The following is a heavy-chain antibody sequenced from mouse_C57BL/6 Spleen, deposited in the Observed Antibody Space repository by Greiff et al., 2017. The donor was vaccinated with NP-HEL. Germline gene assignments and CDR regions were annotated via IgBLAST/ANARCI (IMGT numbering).Heavy chain of an antibody. CDR2: IDPSDSYT. D-gene: IGHD2-3*01. J-gene: IGHJ3*01. CDR3: ARRLYDGYSAWFAY. CDR1: GYTFTSYW. Sequence: VQLQQPGAELVKPGASVKLSCKASGYTFTSYWMQWVKQRPGQGLEWIGEIDPSDSYTNYNQKFKGKATLTVDTSSSTAYMQLSSLTSEDSAVYYCARRLYDGYSAWFAYWGQGTLVTVSA. V-gene: IGHV1-50*01.